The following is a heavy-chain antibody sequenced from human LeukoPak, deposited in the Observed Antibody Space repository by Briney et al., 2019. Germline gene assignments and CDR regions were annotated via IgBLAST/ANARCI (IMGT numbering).Heavy chain of an antibody. CDR3: ARERGSYSVTFDY. V-gene: IGHV4-61*08. D-gene: IGHD1-26*01. CDR1: GGSISSGGYY. Sequence: SETLSLTCTVSGGSISSGGYYWSWIRQHPGKGLEWIGYIYYSGSTSYNPSLKSRVTISVDTSKNQFSLKLSSVTAADTAVYYCARERGSYSVTFDYWGQGTPVTVSS. CDR2: IYYSGST. J-gene: IGHJ4*02.